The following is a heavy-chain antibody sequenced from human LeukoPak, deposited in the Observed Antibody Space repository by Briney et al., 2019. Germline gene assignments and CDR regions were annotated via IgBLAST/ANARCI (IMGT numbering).Heavy chain of an antibody. CDR2: IYYSGST. CDR3: ARERDDFWSGYNDY. D-gene: IGHD3-3*01. CDR1: GGSISSYY. J-gene: IGHJ4*02. Sequence: SETLSLTCTVSGGSISSYYWSWIRQPPGKGLEWIGYIYYSGSTNYNPSLKSRVTISVDTSKNQFSLKLSSVTAADTAVYYCARERDDFWSGYNDYWGQGTLVTVSS. V-gene: IGHV4-59*01.